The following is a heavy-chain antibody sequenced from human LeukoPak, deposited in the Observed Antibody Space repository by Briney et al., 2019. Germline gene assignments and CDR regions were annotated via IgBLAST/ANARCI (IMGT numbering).Heavy chain of an antibody. CDR2: TSGSGGST. J-gene: IGHJ4*02. D-gene: IGHD2-15*01. V-gene: IGHV3-23*01. Sequence: GGSLRLSCAASGFTFSSYAMSWVRQAPGKGLEWVSGTSGSGGSTYYAGSVKSRFTISRDNSKNTLYLQMNSLRVEDTAVYYCAKNGGSQCYSHLDSWGQGTLVTVSS. CDR3: AKNGGSQCYSHLDS. CDR1: GFTFSSYA.